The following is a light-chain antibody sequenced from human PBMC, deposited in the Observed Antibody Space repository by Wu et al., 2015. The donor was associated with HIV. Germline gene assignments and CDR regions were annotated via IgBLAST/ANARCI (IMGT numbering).Light chain of an antibody. CDR1: QSVTRSY. Sequence: DIVLTQSPGTLSLSPGERATLSCRASQSVTRSYLAWYQQKPGQAPRLLIYGTSSRATGIPDRFSGSGSGTDFTLTISRLEPEDFAVYYCQQCGSSPLTFGEGPGGDQT. CDR2: GTS. V-gene: IGKV3-20*01. CDR3: QQCGSSPLT. J-gene: IGKJ4*01.